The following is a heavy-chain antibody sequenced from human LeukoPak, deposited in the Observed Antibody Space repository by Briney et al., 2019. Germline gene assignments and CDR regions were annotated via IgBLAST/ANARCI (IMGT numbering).Heavy chain of an antibody. V-gene: IGHV4-34*01. J-gene: IGHJ6*03. Sequence: PSETLSLTCAVYGGSFSGYSWSWIRQPPGKGLEWIGEINHSGSTNYNPSLKSRVTISVDTSKNQFSLKLSSVTAADTAVYYCARGVNCSGGSCYSHYMDVWGKGTTVTVSS. D-gene: IGHD2-15*01. CDR3: ARGVNCSGGSCYSHYMDV. CDR2: INHSGST. CDR1: GGSFSGYS.